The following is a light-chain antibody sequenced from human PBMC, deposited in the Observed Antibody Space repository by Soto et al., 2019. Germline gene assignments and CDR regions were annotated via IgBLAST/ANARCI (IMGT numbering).Light chain of an antibody. Sequence: DIQMTQSPSSLSVSVGDRITITCQASQDINNYLNWYQQKAGKAPKLLIYEASNLETGVPSRFRGSGSGTFFTFTISSLQPKDISTYYSKKNDNPPPTPSGQRTRLEIK. CDR3: KKNDNPPPTP. V-gene: IGKV1-33*01. CDR1: QDINNY. J-gene: IGKJ5*01. CDR2: EAS.